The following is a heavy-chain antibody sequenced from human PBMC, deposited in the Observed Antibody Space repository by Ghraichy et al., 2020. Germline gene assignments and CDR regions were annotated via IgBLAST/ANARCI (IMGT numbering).Heavy chain of an antibody. CDR2: VCNAGNT. CDR1: GGSISSDC. Sequence: SQTLSLTCTVSGGSISSDCWSWIRQPPGKGLEWIAYVCNAGNTNYTPSLKSRVTISGDTSKNPFSLNLSSVNAADTAVFYCARTTRRKRIAVAGRNLEGLYFGYWGQGTLVTVSS. D-gene: IGHD6-19*01. CDR3: ARTTRRKRIAVAGRNLEGLYFGY. J-gene: IGHJ4*02. V-gene: IGHV4-59*01.